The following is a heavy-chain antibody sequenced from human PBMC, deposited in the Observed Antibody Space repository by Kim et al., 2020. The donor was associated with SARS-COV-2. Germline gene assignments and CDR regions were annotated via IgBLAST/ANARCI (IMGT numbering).Heavy chain of an antibody. CDR2: MNPNSGNT. CDR3: ARRPHLEWLLTPSDATFDI. Sequence: ASVKVSCKASGYTFTSYDINWVRQATGQGLEWMGWMNPNSGNTGYAQKFQGRVTMTRNTSISTAYMELSSLRSEDTAVYYCARRPHLEWLLTPSDATFDIWGQGTMVTVSS. D-gene: IGHD3-3*01. J-gene: IGHJ3*02. CDR1: GYTFTSYD. V-gene: IGHV1-8*01.